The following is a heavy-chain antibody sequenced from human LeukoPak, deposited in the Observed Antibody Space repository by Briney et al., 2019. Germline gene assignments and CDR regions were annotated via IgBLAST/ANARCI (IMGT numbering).Heavy chain of an antibody. D-gene: IGHD3-22*01. J-gene: IGHJ4*02. CDR3: ARQDSSGYHRHFDY. Sequence: ASVTVSCKASGYTFTGYYMHWVRQAPGHGLEWMGWINPNSGGTNYAQKFQGRVTMTRDTSISTAYMELSRLRSDDTAVYYCARQDSSGYHRHFDYWGQGTLVTVSS. CDR2: INPNSGGT. CDR1: GYTFTGYY. V-gene: IGHV1-2*02.